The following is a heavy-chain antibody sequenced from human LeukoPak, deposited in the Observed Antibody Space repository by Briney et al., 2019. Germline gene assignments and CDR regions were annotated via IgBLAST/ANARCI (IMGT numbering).Heavy chain of an antibody. J-gene: IGHJ4*02. Sequence: GGSLRLSCAASGFTFDDYAMHWVRQAPGKGLEWVSGISWNSGSIGYADSVKGRFTISRDNAKNSLYLQMNSLRAEDTALYYCACSSSWSEVPDYWGQGTLVTVSS. V-gene: IGHV3-9*01. CDR3: ACSSSWSEVPDY. D-gene: IGHD6-13*01. CDR2: ISWNSGSI. CDR1: GFTFDDYA.